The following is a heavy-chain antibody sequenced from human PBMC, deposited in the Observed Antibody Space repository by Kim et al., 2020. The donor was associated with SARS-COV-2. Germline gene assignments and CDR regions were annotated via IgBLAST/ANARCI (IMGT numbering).Heavy chain of an antibody. Sequence: SETLSLTCAVYGGSFSGYYWSWIRQPPGKGLEWIGEINHSGSTNHNPSLKSRVTISVDTSKNQFSLKLNSLTAADTAVYYCARLAIFRSGKADWGQGTLVTVSS. D-gene: IGHD3-3*01. J-gene: IGHJ4*02. V-gene: IGHV4-34*01. CDR1: GGSFSGYY. CDR2: INHSGST. CDR3: ARLAIFRSGKAD.